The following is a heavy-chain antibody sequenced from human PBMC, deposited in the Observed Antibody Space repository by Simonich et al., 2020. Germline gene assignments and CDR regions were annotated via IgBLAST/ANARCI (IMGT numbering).Heavy chain of an antibody. CDR2: IYWNDDK. Sequence: QITLKESGPTLLKPTQTLTLTCTFSGFSLSTGGVGVCWIRQPPGKALEWLAIIYWNDDKRYSPSLKSRLTITKDTSKNQVVLTMTNMDPVDTATYYCAHKVGYFDLWGRGTLVTVSS. CDR1: GFSLSTGGVG. CDR3: AHKVGYFDL. V-gene: IGHV2-5*01. J-gene: IGHJ2*01.